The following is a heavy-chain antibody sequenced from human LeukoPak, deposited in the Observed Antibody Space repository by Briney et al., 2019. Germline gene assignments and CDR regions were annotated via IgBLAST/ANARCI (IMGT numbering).Heavy chain of an antibody. Sequence: GGSLRLSCAASEFSVGSNYMTWVRQAPGKGLEWVSLIYSGGSTYYADSVKGRFTISRDNAKNTLYLQMNSLRAEDTAVYYCARGHYYGSGSPDYWGQGTLVTVSS. D-gene: IGHD3-10*01. J-gene: IGHJ4*02. V-gene: IGHV3-66*01. CDR1: EFSVGSNY. CDR3: ARGHYYGSGSPDY. CDR2: IYSGGST.